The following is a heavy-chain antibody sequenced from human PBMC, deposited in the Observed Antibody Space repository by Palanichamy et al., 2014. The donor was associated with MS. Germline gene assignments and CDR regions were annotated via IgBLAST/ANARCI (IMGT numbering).Heavy chain of an antibody. CDR3: ATAYYYDSSGYYLRGAFDI. CDR2: IKQDGSEK. J-gene: IGHJ3*02. Sequence: EVQLVESGGGSVQPGGSLRLSCAASGFTFSSYWMSWVRQAPGKGLEWVANIKQDGSEKYYVDSVKGRFTISRDNAKNSLYLQMNSLRADDTAVYYCATAYYYDSSGYYLRGAFDIWGQGTMVTVSS. D-gene: IGHD3-22*01. CDR1: GFTFSSYW. V-gene: IGHV3-7*01.